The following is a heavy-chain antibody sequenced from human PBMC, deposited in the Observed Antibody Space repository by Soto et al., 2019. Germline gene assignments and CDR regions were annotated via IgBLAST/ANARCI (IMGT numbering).Heavy chain of an antibody. CDR3: ARDKYSSGWYNWFDP. CDR2: ISSSSSTI. V-gene: IGHV3-48*01. D-gene: IGHD6-19*01. J-gene: IGHJ5*02. Sequence: EVQLVESGGGLVQPGGSLRLSCAASGFTFSSYSMNWVRQAPGKGLEWVSYISSSSSTIYYADSVKGRSTISRDNAKNSLYLQMNSLRAEDTAVYYCARDKYSSGWYNWFDPWGQGTLVTVSS. CDR1: GFTFSSYS.